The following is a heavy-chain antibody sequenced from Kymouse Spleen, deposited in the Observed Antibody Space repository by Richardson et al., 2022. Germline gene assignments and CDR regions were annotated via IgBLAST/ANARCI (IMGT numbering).Heavy chain of an antibody. V-gene: IGHV4-34*01. CDR2: INHSGST. D-gene: IGHD3-3*01. CDR3: ARAVRFLEWLAWFDP. J-gene: IGHJ5*02. CDR1: GGSFSGYY. Sequence: QVQLQQWGAGLLKPSETLSLTCAVYGGSFSGYYWSWIRQPPGKGLEWIGEINHSGSTNYNPSLKSRVTISVDTSKNQFSLKLSSVTAADTAVYYCARAVRFLEWLAWFDPWGQGTLVTVSS.